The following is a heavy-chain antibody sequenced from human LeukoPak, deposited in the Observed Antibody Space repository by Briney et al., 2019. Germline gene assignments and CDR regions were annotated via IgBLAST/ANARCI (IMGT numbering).Heavy chain of an antibody. Sequence: GGSQRLSCAASGFTFSSYWMSWVRQAPGKGLEWVANIKQDGSDKYYVDSVKGRFTISRDNAKNSLYLQMNSLRAEDTAVYYCARDSPHYYDSSGYWFDPWGRGTLVTVS. CDR2: IKQDGSDK. D-gene: IGHD3-22*01. V-gene: IGHV3-7*01. J-gene: IGHJ5*02. CDR1: GFTFSSYW. CDR3: ARDSPHYYDSSGYWFDP.